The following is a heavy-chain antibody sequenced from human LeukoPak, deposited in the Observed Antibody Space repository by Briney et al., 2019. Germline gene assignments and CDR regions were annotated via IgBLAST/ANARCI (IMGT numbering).Heavy chain of an antibody. CDR1: GFTFSSYS. D-gene: IGHD3-16*01. Sequence: GGSLRLSCAASGFTFSSYSMNWVRQAPGKGLEWVSSISSSSSYIYYADSVKGRFTISRDNAKNSLYLQMNTLRADDTAVYYCARDGFGTGSNWGQGTLVTVSS. J-gene: IGHJ4*02. CDR3: ARDGFGTGSN. V-gene: IGHV3-21*04. CDR2: ISSSSSYI.